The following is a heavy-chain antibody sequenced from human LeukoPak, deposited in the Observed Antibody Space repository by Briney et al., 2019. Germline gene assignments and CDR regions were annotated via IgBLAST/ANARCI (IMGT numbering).Heavy chain of an antibody. D-gene: IGHD3-3*01. CDR2: IYYSGST. Sequence: SETLSLTCTVSGGSVSRGSYYWSWIRQPPGKGLEWIGYIYYSGSTNYNPSLKSRVTISVDTSKNQFSLKLSSVTAADTAVYYCARGPEAEYYDFWSGPDYWGQGTLVTVSS. J-gene: IGHJ4*02. V-gene: IGHV4-61*01. CDR3: ARGPEAEYYDFWSGPDY. CDR1: GGSVSRGSYY.